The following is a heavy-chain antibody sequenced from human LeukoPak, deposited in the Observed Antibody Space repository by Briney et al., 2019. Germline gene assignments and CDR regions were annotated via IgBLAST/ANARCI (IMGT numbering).Heavy chain of an antibody. CDR2: ISSSSSYI. CDR1: GFTFSSYS. D-gene: IGHD5-18*01. Sequence: GGSLRLSCAASGFTFSSYSMNWVRQAPGKGLEWVSSISSSSSYIYYADSVKGRFTISRDNAKNSLYLQMNSLRAEDTAVYYCARDLVQLWSRDFWGQGTLVTVSS. V-gene: IGHV3-21*01. CDR3: ARDLVQLWSRDF. J-gene: IGHJ4*02.